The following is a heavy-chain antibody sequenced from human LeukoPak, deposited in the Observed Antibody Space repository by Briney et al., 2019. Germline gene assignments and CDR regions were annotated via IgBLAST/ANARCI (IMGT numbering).Heavy chain of an antibody. V-gene: IGHV1-58*01. CDR3: AAARGATIELWDY. Sequence: TSVNVSCKASGLTFTRYALQWLRQAGGQGVEWVGWIVVGSGKTKYPQRFQERVTITQSMSTSTGYSELSSLRSEDTAVYYCAAARGATIELWDYWGQGTLVSVSS. J-gene: IGHJ4*02. CDR2: IVVGSGKT. CDR1: GLTFTRYA. D-gene: IGHD5-12*01.